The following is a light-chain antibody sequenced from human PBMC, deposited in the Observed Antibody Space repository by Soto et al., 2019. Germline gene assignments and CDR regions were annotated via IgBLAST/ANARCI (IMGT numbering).Light chain of an antibody. Sequence: EIVMTQSPVTLSLSPGERATLSCRASQSVSSSYLAWYQQKPGQAPRLLIYGASSRATGIPDRFSGSGSGTDFTLTISRLEPEDFAVYYCQHYGSSPLTLGPGTKVDIK. CDR3: QHYGSSPLT. CDR1: QSVSSSY. V-gene: IGKV3-20*01. J-gene: IGKJ3*01. CDR2: GAS.